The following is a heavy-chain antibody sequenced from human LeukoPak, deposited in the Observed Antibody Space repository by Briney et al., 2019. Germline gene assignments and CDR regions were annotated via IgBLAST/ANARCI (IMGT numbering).Heavy chain of an antibody. CDR3: ARAVLVGATRVDAFDI. CDR1: GFTFSSYS. Sequence: PGGSLRLSCAASGFTFSSYSMNWVRQAPGKGLEWVSYISSSTSTIYYADSVEGRFTISRDNAKNSLYLQMSSLRDEDTAVYYCARAVLVGATRVDAFDIWGQGTMVTVSS. D-gene: IGHD1-26*01. V-gene: IGHV3-48*02. CDR2: ISSSTSTI. J-gene: IGHJ3*02.